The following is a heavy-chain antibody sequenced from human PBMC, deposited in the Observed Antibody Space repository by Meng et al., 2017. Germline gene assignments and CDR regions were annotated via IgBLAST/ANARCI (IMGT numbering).Heavy chain of an antibody. CDR2: INHSGST. CDR3: ARVPTYYYDSSGYYLFDY. J-gene: IGHJ4*02. CDR1: GGSFSGYY. V-gene: IGHV4-34*01. D-gene: IGHD3-22*01. Sequence: QVQLHQWVAGLFQPSETLSLTCAVDGGSFSGYYWSWIRQPPGKGLEWIGEINHSGSTNYNPSLKSRVTISVDTSKNQFSLKLSSVTAADTAVYYCARVPTYYYDSSGYYLFDYWGQGTLVTVSS.